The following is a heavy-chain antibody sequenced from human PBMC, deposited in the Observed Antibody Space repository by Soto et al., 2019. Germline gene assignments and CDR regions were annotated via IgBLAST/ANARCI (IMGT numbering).Heavy chain of an antibody. Sequence: ASVKVSCKASGYTFTSYGISWVRQAPGQGLEWMGWISAYNGNTNYAQKLQGRVTMTTDTSTSTAYMELRSLRSDDTAVYYCARGRIGDYYYYYGMDVWGQGTTVTAP. J-gene: IGHJ6*02. CDR3: ARGRIGDYYYYYGMDV. CDR1: GYTFTSYG. CDR2: ISAYNGNT. V-gene: IGHV1-18*01.